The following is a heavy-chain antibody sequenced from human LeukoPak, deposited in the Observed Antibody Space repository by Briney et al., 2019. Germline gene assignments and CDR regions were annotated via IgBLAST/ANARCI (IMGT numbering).Heavy chain of an antibody. D-gene: IGHD2-2*01. CDR3: ARHLYCSSTACYAGGGYFDY. CDR2: IYHSGST. J-gene: IGHJ4*02. Sequence: SGTLSLTCAVSGGSISSSNWWSWVRQPPGKGLEWIGEIYHSGSTNYNPSLKSRVTISVDKSKNQFSLKLSSVTAADTAVYYCARHLYCSSTACYAGGGYFDYWGQGTLVTVSS. CDR1: GGSISSSNW. V-gene: IGHV4-4*02.